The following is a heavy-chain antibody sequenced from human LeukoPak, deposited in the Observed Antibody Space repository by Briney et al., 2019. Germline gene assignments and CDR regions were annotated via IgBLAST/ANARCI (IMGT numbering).Heavy chain of an antibody. Sequence: GESLKISCKGSGYSFTSYWIGWVRQMPGKGLEWMGIIYPGDSDTRYSPSFQGQVTISADKSISTAYLQWSSLKASDTAMYYCARHFGMSKSYRQNYYGSGSYSSPYYYYYYMDVWGKGTTVTVSS. V-gene: IGHV5-51*01. CDR2: IYPGDSDT. J-gene: IGHJ6*03. CDR3: ARHFGMSKSYRQNYYGSGSYSSPYYYYYYMDV. CDR1: GYSFTSYW. D-gene: IGHD3-10*01.